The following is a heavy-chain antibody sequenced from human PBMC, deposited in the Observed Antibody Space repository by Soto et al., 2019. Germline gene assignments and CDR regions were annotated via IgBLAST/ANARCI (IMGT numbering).Heavy chain of an antibody. CDR2: ISGSGGST. CDR3: AKGGNSDWFDP. Sequence: GGTLRLSCAASGFTFSSYAMSWVRQAPGKGLEWASAISGSGGSTYYADSVKGRFTISRDNSKNTLYLQMNSLRAEDTAVYYCAKGGNSDWFDPWGQGTLVTVSS. CDR1: GFTFSSYA. V-gene: IGHV3-23*01. D-gene: IGHD2-21*02. J-gene: IGHJ5*02.